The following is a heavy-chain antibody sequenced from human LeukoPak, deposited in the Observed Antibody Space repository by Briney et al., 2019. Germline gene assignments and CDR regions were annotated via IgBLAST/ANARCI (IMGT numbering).Heavy chain of an antibody. CDR1: GYTFISYY. CDR3: TRVHDYRTSGEYFQH. J-gene: IGHJ1*01. V-gene: IGHV1-46*03. D-gene: IGHD4-11*01. CDR2: INPRNDTT. Sequence: ASVKVSCKASGYTFISYYIYWVRQAPGQGLEWVGIINPRNDTTSYAQRFQGRVTVTRDTTTTTVYMELSSLRSEDTAVYYCTRVHDYRTSGEYFQHWGQGTLVTVSS.